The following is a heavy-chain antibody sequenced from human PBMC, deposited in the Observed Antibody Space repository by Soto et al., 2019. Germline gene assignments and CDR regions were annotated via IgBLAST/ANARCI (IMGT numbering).Heavy chain of an antibody. J-gene: IGHJ5*02. Sequence: QVQLVQSGAEVKKPGSSVKVSCKASGGTFSSDTISWVRQAPGQGLEWMGRIIPVVGIGNYAQKFHDRVTITADKSTSTAYMELSSLRSEDTAMYYCARLVPCSGGACYGSWFDPWGQGPLVTVAS. V-gene: IGHV1-69*02. CDR3: ARLVPCSGGACYGSWFDP. D-gene: IGHD2-15*01. CDR1: GGTFSSDT. CDR2: IIPVVGIG.